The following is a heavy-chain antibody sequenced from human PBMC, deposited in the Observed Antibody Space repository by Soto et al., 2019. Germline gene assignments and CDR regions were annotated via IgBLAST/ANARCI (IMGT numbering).Heavy chain of an antibody. CDR3: ARGRGYSYGLLYYYYGMDV. D-gene: IGHD5-18*01. Sequence: KPSETLSLTCAVYGGSFSGYYWSWIRQPPGKGLEWIGEINHSGSTNYNPSLKSRVTISVDTSKNQFSLKLSSVTAADTAVYYCARGRGYSYGLLYYYYGMDVWGQGTTVTVSS. V-gene: IGHV4-34*01. J-gene: IGHJ6*02. CDR2: INHSGST. CDR1: GGSFSGYY.